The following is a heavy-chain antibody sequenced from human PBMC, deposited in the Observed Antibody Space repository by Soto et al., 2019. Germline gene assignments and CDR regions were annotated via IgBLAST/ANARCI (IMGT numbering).Heavy chain of an antibody. D-gene: IGHD2-21*01. CDR3: AKSNRGAYYSSDF. Sequence: PGGSLTLSCAASGFSLNDYGMQWVRQPPGKGLEWVADISYDGRNKYYKDSVRGRFTISRDISKGTLYLQMNSLRPEDTSVYYCAKSNRGAYYSSDFWGQGTPVTVSS. J-gene: IGHJ4*02. CDR2: ISYDGRNK. V-gene: IGHV3-30*18. CDR1: GFSLNDYG.